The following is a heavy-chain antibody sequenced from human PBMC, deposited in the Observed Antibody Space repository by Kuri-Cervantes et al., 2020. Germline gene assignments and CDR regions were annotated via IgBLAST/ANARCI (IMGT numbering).Heavy chain of an antibody. CDR1: GSTFTSYD. CDR3: ARLSYYGSGSYWGPLDV. D-gene: IGHD3-10*01. Sequence: GESLKISCKASGSTFTSYDINWVRQATGQGLEWMGWMNPNSGNTGYAQKFQGRVTMTRNTSISTAYMELSSLRSEDTAVYYCARLSYYGSGSYWGPLDVWGQGTTVTVSS. CDR2: MNPNSGNT. J-gene: IGHJ6*02. V-gene: IGHV1-8*01.